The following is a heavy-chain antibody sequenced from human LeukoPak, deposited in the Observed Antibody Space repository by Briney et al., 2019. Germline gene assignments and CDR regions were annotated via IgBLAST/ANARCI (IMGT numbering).Heavy chain of an antibody. CDR2: ISGYNGNT. J-gene: IGHJ6*02. CDR3: AREFCSGGGCYYYGMDV. V-gene: IGHV1-18*01. CDR1: GYTFISYG. D-gene: IGHD2-15*01. Sequence: VASVTVSCKASGYTFISYGISWVRHAPGQGLEWMGWISGYNGNTNYAQKFQGRVTMTTDTSTSTAYLELRRLRSDDTAIYYCAREFCSGGGCYYYGMDVWGQGTTVTVS.